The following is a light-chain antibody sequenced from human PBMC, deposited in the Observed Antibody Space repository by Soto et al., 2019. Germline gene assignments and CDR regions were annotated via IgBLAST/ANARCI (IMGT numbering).Light chain of an antibody. Sequence: EIQTTRDTFSMSASVGAIVTITCRASQSISSWLAWYQQKPGKAPKLLIYKASSLESGVPSRFSGSGSGTEFTLTIDSLQPDDFATEYCQQYNSYWTFGQGTEVEI. CDR1: QSISSW. CDR2: KAS. CDR3: QQYNSYWT. V-gene: IGKV1-5*03. J-gene: IGKJ1*01.